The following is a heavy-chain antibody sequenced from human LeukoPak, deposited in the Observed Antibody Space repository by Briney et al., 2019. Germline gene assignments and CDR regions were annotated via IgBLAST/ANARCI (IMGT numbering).Heavy chain of an antibody. CDR3: AKDLNYDFWSGLGN. D-gene: IGHD3-3*01. Sequence: GGSLRLSCAASGFTFSSYAMSWVRQAPGKGLEWVSAISGSGGSTYYADSVKGRFTISRDNSKNTLYLQMNSLRAEDTAVYYCAKDLNYDFWSGLGNWGQGTLVTVSS. CDR2: ISGSGGST. J-gene: IGHJ4*02. CDR1: GFTFSSYA. V-gene: IGHV3-23*01.